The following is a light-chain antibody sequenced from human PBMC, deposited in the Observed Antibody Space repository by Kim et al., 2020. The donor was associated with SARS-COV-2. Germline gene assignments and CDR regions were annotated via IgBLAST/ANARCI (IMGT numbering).Light chain of an antibody. CDR2: KVS. CDR1: ERLVFSDGDTY. J-gene: IGKJ3*01. Sequence: PASMSCRSSERLVFSDGDTYLSWFHQRPGQSPRRLIYKVSKRDFGVPDRFSGSGSATDFTLEISRVEAEDVGIYYCMQGTHWPPTFGPGTKVDIK. V-gene: IGKV2-30*01. CDR3: MQGTHWPPT.